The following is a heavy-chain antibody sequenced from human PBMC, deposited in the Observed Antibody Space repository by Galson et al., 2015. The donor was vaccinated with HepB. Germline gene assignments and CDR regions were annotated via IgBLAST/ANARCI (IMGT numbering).Heavy chain of an antibody. CDR1: GGTFSSYA. V-gene: IGHV1-69*04. CDR3: ASLVSSTVTHLLGYGMDV. Sequence: SVKVSCKASGGTFSSYAISWVRQAPGQGLEWMGRIIPILGIANYAQKFQGRVTITADKSTSTAYMELSSLRSEDTAVYYCASLVSSTVTHLLGYGMDVWGQGTTVTVSS. CDR2: IIPILGIA. J-gene: IGHJ6*02. D-gene: IGHD4-17*01.